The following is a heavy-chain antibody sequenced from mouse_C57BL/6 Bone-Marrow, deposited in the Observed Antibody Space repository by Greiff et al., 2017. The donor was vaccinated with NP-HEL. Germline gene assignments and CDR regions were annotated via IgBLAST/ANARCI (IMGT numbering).Heavy chain of an antibody. V-gene: IGHV8-12*01. CDR3: ARSTYSNYLMDY. Sequence: VTLKESGPGILQSSQTLSLPCSFSGFSLSTSGMGVSWIRQPSGKGLEWLAHIYWDDDKRYNPSLKSRLTISKDTPRNQVFLKITSVDPADTATYYCARSTYSNYLMDYWGQGTSVTVSS. CDR1: GFSLSTSGMG. CDR2: IYWDDDK. D-gene: IGHD2-5*01. J-gene: IGHJ4*01.